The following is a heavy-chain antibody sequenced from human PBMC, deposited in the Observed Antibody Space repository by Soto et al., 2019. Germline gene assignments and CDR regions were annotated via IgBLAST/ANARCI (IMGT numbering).Heavy chain of an antibody. Sequence: SSVKVSCKASGGTFSSYAISWVRQAPGQGLEWMGGIIPIFGTANYAQKFQGRVTITADKSTSTAYMELSSLRSEDTAVYYCARDLWFGELTYNWCDPWRQVNLGTGS. D-gene: IGHD3-10*01. V-gene: IGHV1-69*06. J-gene: IGHJ5*02. CDR2: IIPIFGTA. CDR3: ARDLWFGELTYNWCDP. CDR1: GGTFSSYA.